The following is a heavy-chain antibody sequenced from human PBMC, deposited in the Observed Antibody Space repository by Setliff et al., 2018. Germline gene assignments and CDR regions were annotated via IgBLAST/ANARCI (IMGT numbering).Heavy chain of an antibody. V-gene: IGHV4-4*08. J-gene: IGHJ4*02. Sequence: KLSETLSLTCNVSGDSINENHWTWIRQPPGKGLEWIGYIYTSGSTNYNPSLKSRVTISVDMSKNQFSLRLNSVTAADTAVYYCARGLNTESWTPLYWSPGALVTVSS. CDR1: GDSINENH. CDR3: ARGLNTESWTPLY. CDR2: IYTSGST. D-gene: IGHD2-15*01.